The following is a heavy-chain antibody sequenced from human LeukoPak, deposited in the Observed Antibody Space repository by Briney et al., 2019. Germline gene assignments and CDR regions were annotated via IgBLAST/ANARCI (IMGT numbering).Heavy chain of an antibody. D-gene: IGHD2-2*01. CDR2: INPSGGST. J-gene: IGHJ3*02. CDR3: ARDSDCSSTSCHGGSAFDI. CDR1: GYTFTSYY. V-gene: IGHV1-46*01. Sequence: ALVKVSCKASGYTFTSYYMHWVRQAPGQGLEWMGIINPSGGSTSYAQKFQGRVTMTRDTSTSTVYMELSSLRSEDTAVYYCARDSDCSSTSCHGGSAFDIWGQGTMVTVSS.